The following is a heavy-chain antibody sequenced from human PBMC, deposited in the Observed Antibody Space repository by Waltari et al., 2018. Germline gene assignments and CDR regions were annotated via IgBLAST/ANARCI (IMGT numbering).Heavy chain of an antibody. Sequence: LESGGGLTEPGASLRLSCEASGFKIRGFSMDWVRQAQGKGPEWVAFIGVDGSPIYYADSVRGRFTISRDNAKNVVHLQMNTLRHEDTAVYYCARGYWENSFDLWGPGTTVTVSS. J-gene: IGHJ3*01. D-gene: IGHD2-21*01. CDR1: GFKIRGFS. V-gene: IGHV3-48*02. CDR3: ARGYWENSFDL. CDR2: IGVDGSPI.